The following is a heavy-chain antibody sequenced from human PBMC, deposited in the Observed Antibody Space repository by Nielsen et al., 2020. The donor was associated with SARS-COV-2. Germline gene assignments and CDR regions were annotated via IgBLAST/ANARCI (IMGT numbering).Heavy chain of an antibody. CDR2: IKQDGSEK. CDR1: GFTFSSYW. Sequence: GESLKISCAASGFTFSSYWMNWVRQAPGKGLEWVANIKQDGSEKYYVDSVKGRFTISRDNAKNSLFLQMNRLRVEDTAVYYCARDGGRRTMFGVNHRVRKDAFDIWGQGTMVTVSS. D-gene: IGHD3-3*01. J-gene: IGHJ3*02. CDR3: ARDGGRRTMFGVNHRVRKDAFDI. V-gene: IGHV3-7*01.